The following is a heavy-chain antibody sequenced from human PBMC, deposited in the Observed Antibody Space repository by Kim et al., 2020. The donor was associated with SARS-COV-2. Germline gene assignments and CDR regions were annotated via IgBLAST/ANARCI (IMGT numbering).Heavy chain of an antibody. J-gene: IGHJ4*02. CDR3: AALLG. CDR1: GFTLSSNY. D-gene: IGHD3-10*01. Sequence: GGSLRLSCAASGFTLSSNYMSWVRQAPGKGLEWVSVIYSGGSTYYADSAKGRFSITSDQSKNTPYLQMNSRRADDTAVGYYAALLGWGQGTLVTVSS. CDR2: IYSGGST. V-gene: IGHV3-66*01.